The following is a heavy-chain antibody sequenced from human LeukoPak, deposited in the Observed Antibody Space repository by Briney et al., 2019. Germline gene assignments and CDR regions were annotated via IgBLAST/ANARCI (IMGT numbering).Heavy chain of an antibody. V-gene: IGHV4-39*07. CDR3: ARAGGSYYLDY. Sequence: PSETLSLTCTVSGGSISSSSYYWGWIRQPPGKGLEWIGSIYYSGSTYYNPSLKSRVTISVDTSKNQFSLKLSSVIAADTAVYYCARAGGSYYLDYWGQGTLVTVSS. CDR2: IYYSGST. D-gene: IGHD1-26*01. J-gene: IGHJ4*02. CDR1: GGSISSSSYY.